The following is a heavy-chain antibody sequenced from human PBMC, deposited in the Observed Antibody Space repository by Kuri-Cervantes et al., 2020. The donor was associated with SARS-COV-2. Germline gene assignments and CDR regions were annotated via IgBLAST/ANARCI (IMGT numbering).Heavy chain of an antibody. J-gene: IGHJ5*02. CDR2: IYHSGST. CDR3: ARDFWSGYYGGNWFDP. D-gene: IGHD3-3*01. Sequence: GSLRLSCTVSGGSISSSSYYWGWIRQPPGKGLEWIGSIYHSGSTYYNPSLKSRVTISVDTSKNQFSLKLSSVTAADTAVYYCARDFWSGYYGGNWFDPWGQGTLVTVSS. CDR1: GGSISSSSYY. V-gene: IGHV4-39*07.